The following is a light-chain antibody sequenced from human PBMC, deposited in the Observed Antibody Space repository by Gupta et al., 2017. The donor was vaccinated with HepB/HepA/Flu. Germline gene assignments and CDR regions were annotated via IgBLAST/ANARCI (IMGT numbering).Light chain of an antibody. V-gene: IGLV3-10*01. CDR1: ALPKKY. Sequence: SYELTQPPSVSVSPGQTARITCSGDALPKKYAYWYQQKSGQAPVPVVYEDTKRPSGIPERFSGSSSETMATLTISGAQAEDEADYYCFSTDSTGNRRVFGGGTRLTVL. CDR2: EDT. CDR3: FSTDSTGNRRV. J-gene: IGLJ2*01.